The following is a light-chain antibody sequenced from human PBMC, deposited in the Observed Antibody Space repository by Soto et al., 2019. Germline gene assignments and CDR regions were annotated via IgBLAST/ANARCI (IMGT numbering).Light chain of an antibody. CDR1: QSISSW. V-gene: IGKV1-5*03. Sequence: DIQMTQSPSTLSASVGDRVTITCRASQSISSWLAWYQHKPGKAPNHLIYKASSLKSGVPSRLSGRGSGPEFTRHSRSLQPDDFAPYHCQQYNTYSRTFGQGTKVEFK. CDR2: KAS. CDR3: QQYNTYSRT. J-gene: IGKJ1*01.